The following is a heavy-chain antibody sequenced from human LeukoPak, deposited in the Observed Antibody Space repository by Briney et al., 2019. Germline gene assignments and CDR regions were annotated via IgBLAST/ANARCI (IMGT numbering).Heavy chain of an antibody. CDR1: GFTLSSKY. J-gene: IGHJ4*02. Sequence: GGSLRLSCAASGFTLSSKYMSWGRQAPGKGLEWVSVIYSDGSTSYADSVKGRFTISRDNSKNTLYLQMNSLRAEDTAVYYCASHGGIYLPFDYWGQGTLVTVSS. CDR2: IYSDGST. CDR3: ASHGGIYLPFDY. D-gene: IGHD1-26*01. V-gene: IGHV3-53*01.